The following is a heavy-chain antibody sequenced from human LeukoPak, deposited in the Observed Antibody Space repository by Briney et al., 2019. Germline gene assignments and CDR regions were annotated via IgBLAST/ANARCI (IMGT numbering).Heavy chain of an antibody. V-gene: IGHV1-2*02. J-gene: IGHJ4*02. D-gene: IGHD1-1*01. CDR1: GYTFTGYY. Sequence: ASVKVSCKASGYTFTGYYMHWVRQAPGQGLEWMGWINPNSGGTNYAQKFQGRVTMTRDTSISTAYMGLSRLRSDDTAVYYCARAPGRYNWNREVCCYWGQGTLVTVSS. CDR3: ARAPGRYNWNREVCCY. CDR2: INPNSGGT.